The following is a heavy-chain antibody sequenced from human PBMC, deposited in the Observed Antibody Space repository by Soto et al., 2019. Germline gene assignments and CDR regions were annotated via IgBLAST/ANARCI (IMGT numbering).Heavy chain of an antibody. V-gene: IGHV3-23*01. CDR2: IRGSGGSK. D-gene: IGHD3-10*01. Sequence: EVQLLESGGGLVQPGGSLRLSCAASGFTFSNYAMSWVRQAPGKGLEWVSSIRGSGGSKQYAVPVKGRFTISKDNSKNTLYLQMNSLRAEDTAVYYCAKERTYYYGSGNYHHYGMDVWGQGTTVTVSS. CDR3: AKERTYYYGSGNYHHYGMDV. J-gene: IGHJ6*02. CDR1: GFTFSNYA.